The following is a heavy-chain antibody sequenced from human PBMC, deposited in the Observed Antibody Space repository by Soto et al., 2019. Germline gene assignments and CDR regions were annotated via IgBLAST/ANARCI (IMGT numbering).Heavy chain of an antibody. CDR1: GGSFSGYY. CDR3: ARVKRGIAARRDNWFDP. D-gene: IGHD6-6*01. Sequence: PSETLSLTCAVYGGSFSGYYWSWIRQPPGKGLEWIGEINHSGSTNYNPSLKSRVTISVDTSKNQFSLKLSSVTAADTAVYYCARVKRGIAARRDNWFDPWGQGTLVTVSS. CDR2: INHSGST. J-gene: IGHJ5*02. V-gene: IGHV4-34*01.